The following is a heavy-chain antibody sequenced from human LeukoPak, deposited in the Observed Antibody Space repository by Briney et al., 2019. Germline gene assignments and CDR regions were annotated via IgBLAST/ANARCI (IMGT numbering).Heavy chain of an antibody. J-gene: IGHJ6*02. V-gene: IGHV4-34*01. Sequence: SETLSLTCAVYGGSFSGYYWSWIRQPPGKGLEWIGEINHSGSTNYNPSLKSRVTISVDTSKYQFSLKLSSVTAADTAVYYCARSGGYYGSGYYYYGMDVWGQGTTVTVSS. CDR3: ARSGGYYGSGYYYYGMDV. CDR1: GGSFSGYY. D-gene: IGHD3-10*01. CDR2: INHSGST.